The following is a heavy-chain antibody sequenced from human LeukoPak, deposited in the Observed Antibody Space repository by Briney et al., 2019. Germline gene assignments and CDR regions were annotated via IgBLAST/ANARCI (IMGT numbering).Heavy chain of an antibody. J-gene: IGHJ4*02. CDR1: GYTFTGYY. D-gene: IGHD3-10*01. CDR2: INPNSGST. V-gene: IGHV1-2*02. Sequence: ASVKVSCKASGYTFTGYYMHWVRQAPGQGLEWMGWINPNSGSTNYAQKFQGRVTMTRDTSISTAYMELSRLRSDDTAVYYCARGWFGELLVDYWGQGTLVTVSS. CDR3: ARGWFGELLVDY.